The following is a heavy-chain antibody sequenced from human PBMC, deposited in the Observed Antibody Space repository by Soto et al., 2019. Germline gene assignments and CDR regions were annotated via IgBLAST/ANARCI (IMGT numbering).Heavy chain of an antibody. J-gene: IGHJ4*02. CDR3: ARGPPPTLVPNSPFDY. CDR2: IYYIGST. Sequence: PSETLSLTCTVSGGSISSYYWSWIRQPPGKGLEWIGYIYYIGSTNYNPSLKSRVTISVDTSKNQFSLKLSSVTAADTAVYYCARGPPPTLVPNSPFDYWGQGTLVTVSS. CDR1: GGSISSYY. D-gene: IGHD6-13*01. V-gene: IGHV4-59*01.